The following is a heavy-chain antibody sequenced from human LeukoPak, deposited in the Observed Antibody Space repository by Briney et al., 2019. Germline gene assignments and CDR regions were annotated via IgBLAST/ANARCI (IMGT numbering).Heavy chain of an antibody. CDR3: ATDQVAAGDY. J-gene: IGHJ4*02. D-gene: IGHD6-13*01. CDR1: GFTFSNYG. V-gene: IGHV3-30*03. Sequence: PGGSLRLSCAASGFTFSNYGMHWVRQAPGKGLEWVAITSYDGGQNSYADFVKGRFTISRHNSKNTLYLQLNSLRPEDTGVYYCATDQVAAGDYWGQGTLVTVSS. CDR2: TSYDGGQN.